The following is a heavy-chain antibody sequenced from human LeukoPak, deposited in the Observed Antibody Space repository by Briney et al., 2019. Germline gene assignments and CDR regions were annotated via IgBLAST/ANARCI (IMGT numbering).Heavy chain of an antibody. D-gene: IGHD2-2*01. CDR3: ARTKQGEGNIVVVPSYYYGMDV. J-gene: IGHJ6*02. CDR1: GYTFTSYG. CDR2: ISAYNGNT. V-gene: IGHV1-18*01. Sequence: SVKVSCKASGYTFTSYGISWVRQAPGQGLEWMGWISAYNGNTNYAQKFQGRVTMTTDTSTSTAYMELRSLRSDDTAVYYCARTKQGEGNIVVVPSYYYGMDVWGQGTTVTVSS.